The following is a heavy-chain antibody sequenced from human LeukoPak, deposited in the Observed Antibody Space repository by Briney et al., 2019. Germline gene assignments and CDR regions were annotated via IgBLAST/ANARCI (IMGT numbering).Heavy chain of an antibody. J-gene: IGHJ4*02. Sequence: PGGSLRLSCAASGFSVRGSFMNWVRQAPGKGLEWVSLLSNTENSFYADSVKGRFTLSRDISNNTLYLHMHSLRGEDTAVYFCARAIGVVDCGTQTCYPYHFDKWGRGTLVTASS. CDR3: ARAIGVVDCGTQTCYPYHFDK. CDR1: GFSVRGSF. D-gene: IGHD2-15*01. CDR2: LSNTENS. V-gene: IGHV3-66*01.